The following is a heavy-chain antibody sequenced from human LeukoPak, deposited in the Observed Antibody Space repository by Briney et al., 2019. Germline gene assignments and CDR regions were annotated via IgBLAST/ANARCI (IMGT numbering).Heavy chain of an antibody. CDR2: ISSNGDST. Sequence: HTGGSLRLSCAASGFTFSSYGMHWVRQAPGKGLEYVSAISSNGDSTYYANSVKGRFTISRDNSKNTLYLQMGSLRAGDMAVYYCARAPRIGGTYSYYYYGMDVWGQGTTVTVSS. V-gene: IGHV3-64*01. D-gene: IGHD1-26*01. J-gene: IGHJ6*02. CDR3: ARAPRIGGTYSYYYYGMDV. CDR1: GFTFSSYG.